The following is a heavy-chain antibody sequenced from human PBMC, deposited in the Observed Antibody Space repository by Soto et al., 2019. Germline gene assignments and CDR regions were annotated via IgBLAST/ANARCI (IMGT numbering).Heavy chain of an antibody. CDR1: GGSISSGGYY. V-gene: IGHV4-31*03. D-gene: IGHD5-12*01. Sequence: SETLSITCTVSGGSISSGGYYWRWIRQHPGKGLEWIGYIYYSGSTYYNPSLKSRVTISVDTSKNQFSLKLSSVTAADTAVYYCARGLDGYKPTDYWGQGTLVTVSS. J-gene: IGHJ4*02. CDR3: ARGLDGYKPTDY. CDR2: IYYSGST.